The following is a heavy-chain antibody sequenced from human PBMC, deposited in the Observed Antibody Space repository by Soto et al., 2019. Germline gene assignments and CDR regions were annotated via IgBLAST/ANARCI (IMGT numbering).Heavy chain of an antibody. V-gene: IGHV5-51*01. CDR2: IYPGDSDT. Sequence: GESLKISCKGSGYSFTSYWIGWVRQMPGKGLEWMGIIYPGDSDTRYSPSFQGQVTISADKSISTAYLQWSSLKASDTAMYYCARVSRMSSSVYYFDYWGQGTLLTVSS. CDR1: GYSFTSYW. CDR3: ARVSRMSSSVYYFDY. J-gene: IGHJ4*02. D-gene: IGHD2-2*01.